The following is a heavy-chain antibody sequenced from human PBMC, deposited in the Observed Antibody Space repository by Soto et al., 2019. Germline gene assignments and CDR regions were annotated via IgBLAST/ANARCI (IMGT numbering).Heavy chain of an antibody. J-gene: IGHJ4*02. V-gene: IGHV4-39*01. CDR2: IYYSGST. CDR3: ARHSGHIFFDY. D-gene: IGHD5-12*01. Sequence: QLQLQESGPGLVKPSETLSLTCTVSGGSISSSSYYWGWIRQPPGKGLEWIGSIYYSGSTYYNPSLQXRXTXSXXTSKNQFSLKLSSVTAADTAVYYCARHSGHIFFDYWGQGTLVTVSS. CDR1: GGSISSSSYY.